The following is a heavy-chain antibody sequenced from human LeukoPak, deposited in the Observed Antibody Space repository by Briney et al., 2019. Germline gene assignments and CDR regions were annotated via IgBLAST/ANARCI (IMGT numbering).Heavy chain of an antibody. CDR1: GFTFSSYA. D-gene: IGHD3-3*01. Sequence: PGGSLRLSCAAAGFTFSSYAMSWVRQAPGKGLEWVSTISGSGGSTYYADSVKGRFTISRDNSKNTLYLQMNSLRAEDTAVYYCAKADLEWSLNAFDIWGQGTMVTVSS. CDR2: ISGSGGST. CDR3: AKADLEWSLNAFDI. J-gene: IGHJ3*02. V-gene: IGHV3-23*01.